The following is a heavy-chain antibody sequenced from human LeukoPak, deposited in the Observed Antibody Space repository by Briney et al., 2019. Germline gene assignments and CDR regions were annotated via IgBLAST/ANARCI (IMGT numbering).Heavy chain of an antibody. CDR2: IWYDGSSK. Sequence: GRSLRLSCAASRFTFSSYGMHWVRQAPGKGLEWVTFIWYDGSSKYYADSVKGRFTISRDNSKNTLYLQMNTLRAEDTAMYYCVRDRGESYFDYWGQGTLVTVSS. CDR1: RFTFSSYG. CDR3: VRDRGESYFDY. V-gene: IGHV3-33*01. J-gene: IGHJ4*02. D-gene: IGHD3-16*01.